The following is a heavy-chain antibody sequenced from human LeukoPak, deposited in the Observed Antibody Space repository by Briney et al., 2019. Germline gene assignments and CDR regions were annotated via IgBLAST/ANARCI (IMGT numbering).Heavy chain of an antibody. CDR3: VQEARRDGYKLAPVAEH. Sequence: GGSLRLPCAASGFTFNIYAMSWVRQAPGKGLEWVSAISETSRKTYYADSVKGRFTISRDNSKNTLYLQMNGLRDEDTAVYYCVQEARRDGYKLAPVAEHWGQGTLVTVSS. V-gene: IGHV3-23*01. D-gene: IGHD5-24*01. J-gene: IGHJ1*01. CDR2: ISETSRKT. CDR1: GFTFNIYA.